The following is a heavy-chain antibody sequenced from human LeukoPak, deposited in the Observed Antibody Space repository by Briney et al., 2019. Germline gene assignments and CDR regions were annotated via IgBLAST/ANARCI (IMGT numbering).Heavy chain of an antibody. D-gene: IGHD6-6*01. CDR3: ARVMRIAARPGRDWFDP. V-gene: IGHV1-69*04. CDR2: IIPILGIA. Sequence: GASVKVSCKASGGTFSSYAISWVRQAPGQGLEWMGRIIPILGIANYAQKFQGRVTITADKSTSTAYMELSSLRSEDTAVYYCARVMRIAARPGRDWFDPWGQGTLVTVSS. CDR1: GGTFSSYA. J-gene: IGHJ5*02.